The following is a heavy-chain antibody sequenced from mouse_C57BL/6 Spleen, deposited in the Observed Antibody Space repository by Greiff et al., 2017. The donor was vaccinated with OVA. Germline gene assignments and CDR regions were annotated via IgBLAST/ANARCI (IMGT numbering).Heavy chain of an antibody. CDR1: GYTFTSYW. CDR3: AGRTAQAPGYALDY. Sequence: QVHVQQPGAELVMPGASVKLSCKASGYTFTSYWMQWVKQRPGQGLEWIGEIDPSDSYTNYNQKFKGKATLTVDKSSSTAYMQLSSLTSEDSAVYYCAGRTAQAPGYALDYWGQGTTVTVSS. J-gene: IGHJ4*01. D-gene: IGHD3-2*02. V-gene: IGHV1-69*01. CDR2: IDPSDSYT.